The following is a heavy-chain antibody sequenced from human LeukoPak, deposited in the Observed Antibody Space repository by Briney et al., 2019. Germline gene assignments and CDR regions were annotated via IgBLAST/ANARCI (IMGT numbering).Heavy chain of an antibody. Sequence: PSETLSLTCTVSGGSISSYYWSRIRQPPGKGLEWIGYIYYSGSTNYNPSLKSRATISVDTSKNQFSLRLSSVTAADTAVYYCARVNYYDSSGTDYWGQGTLVTVSS. V-gene: IGHV4-59*01. D-gene: IGHD3-22*01. CDR1: GGSISSYY. CDR3: ARVNYYDSSGTDY. J-gene: IGHJ4*02. CDR2: IYYSGST.